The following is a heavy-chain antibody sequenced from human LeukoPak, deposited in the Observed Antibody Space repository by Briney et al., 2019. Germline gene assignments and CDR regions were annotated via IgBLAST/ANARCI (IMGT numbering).Heavy chain of an antibody. CDR1: GGSISSGGYY. Sequence: SQTLSLTCTVSGGSISSGGYYWSWLRQHPGKGLEWIGYIYYSGSTYYNPSLKSRVTISVDTSKNQFSLKLSSVTAADTAVYYCARVWRIWFDPWGQGTLVTVSS. V-gene: IGHV4-31*03. CDR3: ARVWRIWFDP. CDR2: IYYSGST. J-gene: IGHJ5*02.